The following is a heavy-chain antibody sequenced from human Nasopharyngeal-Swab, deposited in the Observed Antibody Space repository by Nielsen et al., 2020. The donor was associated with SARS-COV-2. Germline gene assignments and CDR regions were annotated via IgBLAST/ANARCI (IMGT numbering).Heavy chain of an antibody. D-gene: IGHD1-26*01. Sequence: WIRQPPGKGLEYVAFIWYDGGNKYYADSVKGRFTISRDNAMHTLYLQMNSLRAEDTAVYYCAKAHPIVGANELDYWGQGTLVTVSS. CDR3: AKAHPIVGANELDY. CDR2: IWYDGGNK. J-gene: IGHJ4*02. V-gene: IGHV3-33*06.